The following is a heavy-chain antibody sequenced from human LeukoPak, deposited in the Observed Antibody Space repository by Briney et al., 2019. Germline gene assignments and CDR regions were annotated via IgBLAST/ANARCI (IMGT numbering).Heavy chain of an antibody. Sequence: GASVKVSCKASGYTFINYAISWVRQAPGQGLEWMGWIGTYNGNTKYAQEFQGRVTMTTDTSTSTGYMELRNLRSDETAVYFCVREWDHTRMTFDIWGQGTMVTVSS. J-gene: IGHJ3*02. CDR3: VREWDHTRMTFDI. CDR1: GYTFINYA. D-gene: IGHD1-26*01. CDR2: IGTYNGNT. V-gene: IGHV1-18*01.